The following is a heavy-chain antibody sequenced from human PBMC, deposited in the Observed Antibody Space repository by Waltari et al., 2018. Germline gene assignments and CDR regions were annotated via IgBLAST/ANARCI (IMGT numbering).Heavy chain of an antibody. CDR3: ARDHGQQLANYYYYYYMDV. CDR2: IYTSGST. Sequence: GGSISSYYWSWIRQPAGKGLEWIGRIYTSGSTNYNPSLKSRVTMSVDTSKNQFSLKLSSVTAADTAVYYCARDHGQQLANYYYYYYMDVWGKGTTVTVSS. J-gene: IGHJ6*03. CDR1: GGSISSYY. D-gene: IGHD6-13*01. V-gene: IGHV4-4*07.